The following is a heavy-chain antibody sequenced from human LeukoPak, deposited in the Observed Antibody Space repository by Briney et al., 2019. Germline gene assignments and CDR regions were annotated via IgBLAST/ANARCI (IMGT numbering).Heavy chain of an antibody. CDR1: GGSISSYY. J-gene: IGHJ5*02. CDR3: ARDHSSSWYGWFDP. D-gene: IGHD6-13*01. V-gene: IGHV4-59*01. Sequence: TSETLSLTCTVSGGSISSYYWSWIRQPPGKGLEWIGYIYYSGSTNYNPSLKSRVTISVDTSKNQFSLKLSSVTAADTAVYYCARDHSSSWYGWFDPWGQGTLVTVSS. CDR2: IYYSGST.